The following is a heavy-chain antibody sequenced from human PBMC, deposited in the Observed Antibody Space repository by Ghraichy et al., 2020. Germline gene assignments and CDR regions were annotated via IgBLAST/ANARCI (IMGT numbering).Heavy chain of an antibody. CDR1: GDSVSSNSAA. CDR2: TYYRSKWYN. V-gene: IGHV6-1*01. Sequence: SETLSLTCAISGDSVSSNSAAWNWIRQSPSRGLEWLGRTYYRSKWYNDYAVSVKSRITINPDTSKNQFSLQLNSVTPEDTAVYYCARDPSGPSGSYYVGYYYGMDVWGQGTTVTVSS. D-gene: IGHD1-26*01. J-gene: IGHJ6*02. CDR3: ARDPSGPSGSYYVGYYYGMDV.